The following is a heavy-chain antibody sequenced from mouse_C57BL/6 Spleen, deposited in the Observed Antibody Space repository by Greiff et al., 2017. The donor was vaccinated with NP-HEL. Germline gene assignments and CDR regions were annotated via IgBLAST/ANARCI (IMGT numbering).Heavy chain of an antibody. Sequence: DVQLVESGGGLVKPGGSLKLSCAASGFTFSSYAMSWVRQTPEKRLEWVATISDGGSYTYYPDNVKGRFTISRDNAKNNLYLQMSHLKSEDTAMYYCARGGGYGGFAYWGQGTLVTVSA. CDR2: ISDGGSYT. CDR3: ARGGGYGGFAY. V-gene: IGHV5-4*01. CDR1: GFTFSSYA. J-gene: IGHJ3*01. D-gene: IGHD2-2*01.